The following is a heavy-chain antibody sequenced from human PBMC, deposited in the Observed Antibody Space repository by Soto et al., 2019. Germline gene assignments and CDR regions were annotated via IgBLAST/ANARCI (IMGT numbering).Heavy chain of an antibody. CDR3: ARIIRSYYYYGMDV. J-gene: IGHJ6*02. D-gene: IGHD3-3*01. CDR1: GFTVSSNY. Sequence: PGGSLRLSCAASGFTVSSNYMSWVHQAPGKGLEWVSVIYSGGSTYYADSVKGRFTISRDNSKNTLYLQMNSLRAEDTAVYYCARIIRSYYYYGMDVWGQGTTVTVSS. V-gene: IGHV3-53*01. CDR2: IYSGGST.